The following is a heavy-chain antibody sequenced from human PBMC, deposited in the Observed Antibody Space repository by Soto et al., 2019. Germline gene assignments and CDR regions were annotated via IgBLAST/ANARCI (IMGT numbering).Heavy chain of an antibody. Sequence: PSETLSLTCAVSGGSISSGGYSWSWLRQPPGKGLEWIGYIYYSGSTNYNPSLKSRVTISVDTSKNQFSLKLSSVTAADTAVYCCARGARPYESNPYCSSTSCYWYRGAYLDVWGQGTTVTSP. CDR3: ARGARPYESNPYCSSTSCYWYRGAYLDV. J-gene: IGHJ6*02. D-gene: IGHD2-2*01. CDR1: GGSISSGGYS. V-gene: IGHV4-61*08. CDR2: IYYSGST.